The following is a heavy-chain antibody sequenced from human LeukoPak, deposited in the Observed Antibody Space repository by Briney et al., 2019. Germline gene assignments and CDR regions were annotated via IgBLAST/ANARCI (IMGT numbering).Heavy chain of an antibody. CDR2: INPNSGGT. Sequence: GASVKVSCKASGYTSTGYYMHWVRQAPGQGLEWMGRINPNSGGTNYAQKFQGRVTMTRDTSISTAYMELSRLRSDDTAVYYCARDMTSWRYYYYGMDVWGQGTTVTVSS. CDR3: ARDMTSWRYYYYGMDV. V-gene: IGHV1-2*06. CDR1: GYTSTGYY. D-gene: IGHD2-2*01. J-gene: IGHJ6*02.